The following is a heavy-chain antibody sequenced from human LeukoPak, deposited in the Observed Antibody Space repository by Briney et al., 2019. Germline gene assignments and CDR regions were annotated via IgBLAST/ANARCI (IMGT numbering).Heavy chain of an antibody. D-gene: IGHD1-1*01. J-gene: IGHJ5*02. CDR3: ARSDWNGDLGWFDP. CDR2: IYYLGST. V-gene: IGHV4-30-4*08. Sequence: SQTLSLTCAVSGGSVSRGDDYWSWIRQPPGKGLEWICYIYYLGSTYYNPSLTSRVTISLDTSKNQFSLTLPSVTAADTAVYYCARSDWNGDLGWFDPWGQGTLVTVSS. CDR1: GGSVSRGDDY.